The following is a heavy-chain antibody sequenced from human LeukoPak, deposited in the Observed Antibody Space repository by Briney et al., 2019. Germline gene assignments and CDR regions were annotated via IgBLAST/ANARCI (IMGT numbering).Heavy chain of an antibody. J-gene: IGHJ4*02. CDR2: IYYSGST. D-gene: IGHD6-13*01. V-gene: IGHV4-39*07. CDR1: GGSISSSSYY. Sequence: PSETLSLTCTVSGGSISSSSYYWGWIRQPPGKGLEWIGSIYYSGSTNYNPSLKSRVTISVDTSKNQFSLRLSSVTAADTAVYYCARAMYSSSWYEFDYWGQGTLVTVSS. CDR3: ARAMYSSSWYEFDY.